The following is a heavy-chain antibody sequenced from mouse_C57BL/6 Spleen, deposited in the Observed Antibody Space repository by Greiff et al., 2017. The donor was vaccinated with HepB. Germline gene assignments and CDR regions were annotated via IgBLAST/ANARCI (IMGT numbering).Heavy chain of an antibody. V-gene: IGHV1-15*01. Sequence: VQLQQSGAELVRPGASVTLSCKASGYTFTDYEMHWVKQTPVHGLEWIGAIDPETGGTAYNQKFKGKAILTADKSSSTAYMALRSLTSEDSAVYYCTAEDFAMDYWGQGTSVTVSS. CDR1: GYTFTDYE. J-gene: IGHJ4*01. CDR3: TAEDFAMDY. CDR2: IDPETGGT.